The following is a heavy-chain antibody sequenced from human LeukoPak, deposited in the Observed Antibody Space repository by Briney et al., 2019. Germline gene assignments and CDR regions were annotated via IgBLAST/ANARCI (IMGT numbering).Heavy chain of an antibody. CDR1: GFTFDDYA. J-gene: IGHJ4*02. Sequence: GRSLRLSCAASGFTFDDYAMHWVRQAPGKGLEWVSGISWNSGSIGYADSVKGRFTISRDNAKNSLYLQMNSLRAEDTALYYCAKDTTSGSHRLATFDYWGQGTLVTVSS. CDR3: AKDTTSGSHRLATFDY. CDR2: ISWNSGSI. D-gene: IGHD1-26*01. V-gene: IGHV3-9*01.